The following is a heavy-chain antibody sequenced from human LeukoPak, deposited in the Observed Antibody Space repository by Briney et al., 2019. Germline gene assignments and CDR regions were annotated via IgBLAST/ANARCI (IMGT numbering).Heavy chain of an antibody. D-gene: IGHD5-18*01. CDR3: ARVIGGYSYGLLDY. Sequence: SETLSLTCTVSGGSISSGDYYWSWIRQPPGKGLEWIGYIYYSGSTYYNPSLESRVTISVDTSKNQFSLKLSSVTAADTAVYYCARVIGGYSYGLLDYWGQGTLVTVSS. CDR2: IYYSGST. V-gene: IGHV4-30-4*01. J-gene: IGHJ4*02. CDR1: GGSISSGDYY.